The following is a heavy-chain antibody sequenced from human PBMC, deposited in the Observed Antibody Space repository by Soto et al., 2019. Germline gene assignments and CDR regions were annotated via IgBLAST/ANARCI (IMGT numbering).Heavy chain of an antibody. CDR2: ISAYNGNT. CDR3: ARADMATVAPFDS. CDR1: GYTFFNYG. V-gene: IGHV1-18*01. Sequence: ASVKVSCKASGYTFFNYGVTWVRQAPGQGLEWMGWISAYNGNTNYAQKLQGRVTMTTDTSTSTAYMELRSLTSDDTAVYYWARADMATVAPFDSWGQGTLVTVSS. D-gene: IGHD4-17*01. J-gene: IGHJ5*01.